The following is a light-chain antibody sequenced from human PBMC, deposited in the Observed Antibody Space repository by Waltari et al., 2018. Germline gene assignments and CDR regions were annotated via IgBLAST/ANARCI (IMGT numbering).Light chain of an antibody. CDR3: QAWDRNIEV. CDR1: KLGDKY. Sequence: SYELTQPPSVSVSPGQTASITCSGNKLGDKYASWYQQRPGQSPLLVIYQDVKRPSGIPERFSGSNSGNTATLTISGTQTMDEADYYCQAWDRNIEVFGGGTKLTVL. CDR2: QDV. J-gene: IGLJ2*01. V-gene: IGLV3-1*01.